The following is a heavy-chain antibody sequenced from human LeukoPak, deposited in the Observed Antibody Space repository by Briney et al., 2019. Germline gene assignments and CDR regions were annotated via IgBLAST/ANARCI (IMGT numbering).Heavy chain of an antibody. CDR1: GFTFSNYA. J-gene: IGHJ4*02. D-gene: IGHD1-7*01. CDR3: ARLSENYYFDY. CDR2: VSGNGVST. V-gene: IGHV3-23*01. Sequence: GGSLRLSCAASGFTFSNYAMTWVRQAPGKGLEWVSAVSGNGVSTFYTDSVKGRFSISRDNSKNTVYLQMNSLRADDTAVYYCARLSENYYFDYWGQGTLVTVSS.